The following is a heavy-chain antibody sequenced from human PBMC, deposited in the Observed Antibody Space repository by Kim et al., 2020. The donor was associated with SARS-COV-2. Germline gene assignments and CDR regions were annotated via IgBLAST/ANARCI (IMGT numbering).Heavy chain of an antibody. CDR3: ARGDPKRNTYGNTYYYDSSGYAFDI. V-gene: IGHV6-1*01. Sequence: SQTLSLTCAISGDSVSSNSAAWNWIRQSPSRGLEWLGRTYYRSKWYNDYAVSVKSRITINPDTSKNQFSLQLNSVTPEDTAVYYCARGDPKRNTYGNTYYYDSSGYAFDIWGQGTVVTVSS. J-gene: IGHJ3*02. CDR1: GDSVSSNSAA. D-gene: IGHD3-22*01. CDR2: TYYRSKWYN.